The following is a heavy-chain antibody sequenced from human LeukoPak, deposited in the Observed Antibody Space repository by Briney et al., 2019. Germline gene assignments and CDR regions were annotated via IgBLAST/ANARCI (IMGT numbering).Heavy chain of an antibody. Sequence: SVKVSCKASGGTFSSYAISWVRQAPGQGLEWMGGIIPIFGTVNYAQKFQGRVTITADESTSTAYMELSSLRSEDTAVYYCARDMGRYYGMDVWGQGTTVTVSS. CDR2: IIPIFGTV. V-gene: IGHV1-69*13. D-gene: IGHD3-10*01. J-gene: IGHJ6*02. CDR1: GGTFSSYA. CDR3: ARDMGRYYGMDV.